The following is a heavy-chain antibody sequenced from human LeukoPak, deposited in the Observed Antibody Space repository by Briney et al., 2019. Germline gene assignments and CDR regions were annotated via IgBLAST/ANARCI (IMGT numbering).Heavy chain of an antibody. J-gene: IGHJ6*02. V-gene: IGHV1-2*02. Sequence: ASVKVSCKASGSTFTGYYMHWVRQAPGQGLEWMGGINPNSGGTNYAQKFHGRVTMTRDTSISTAYMELSRLRSDDTAVYYCARSVYCSGWYYYYYGMDVWGQGTTVTVSS. CDR1: GSTFTGYY. CDR2: INPNSGGT. D-gene: IGHD6-19*01. CDR3: ARSVYCSGWYYYYYGMDV.